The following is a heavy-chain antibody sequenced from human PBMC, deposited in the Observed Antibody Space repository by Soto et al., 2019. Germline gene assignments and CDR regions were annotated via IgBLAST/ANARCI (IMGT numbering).Heavy chain of an antibody. J-gene: IGHJ6*02. CDR1: GFTFSSYG. CDR3: AKDLYYYDSSGYYYSDYYYGMDA. V-gene: IGHV3-30*18. D-gene: IGHD3-22*01. CDR2: ISYDGSNK. Sequence: GGSMRLSCAASGFTFSSYGMHWVRQATGKGLEWVAVISYDGSNKYYADSVKGRFTISRDNSKNTLYLQMNSLRAEDTAVYYCAKDLYYYDSSGYYYSDYYYGMDAWGQGTTVTVSS.